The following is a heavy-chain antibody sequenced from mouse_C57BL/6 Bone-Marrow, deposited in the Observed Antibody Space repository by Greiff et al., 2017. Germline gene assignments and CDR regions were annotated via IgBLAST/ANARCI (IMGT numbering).Heavy chain of an antibody. J-gene: IGHJ2*01. CDR3: AAGPISTVVAWDY. V-gene: IGHV3-6*01. CDR1: GYSFTSCYY. D-gene: IGHD1-1*01. CDR2: ISYDGSN. Sequence: DVQLQESGPGLVKPSQSLSLTCSVTGYSFTSCYYWNWIRQFPGNKLEWMGYISYDGSNNYNPSLKNRISITRDTSKNKFFLKLNSVTTEDTATYYCAAGPISTVVAWDYWGKGTTLTVSS.